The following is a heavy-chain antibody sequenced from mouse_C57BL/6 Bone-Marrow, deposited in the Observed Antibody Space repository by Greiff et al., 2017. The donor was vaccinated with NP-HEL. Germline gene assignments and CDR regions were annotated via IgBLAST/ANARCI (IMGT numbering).Heavy chain of an antibody. CDR1: DSEVFPIAY. V-gene: IGHV15-2*01. Sequence: VHLVESGSELRSPGSSVKLSCKDFDSEVFPIAYMSWVRQKPGHGFEWIGGILPSIGRTIYGEKFEDKATLDADTLSNTAYLELNSLTSEDSAIYYCARPLKGYWYFDVWGTGTTVTVSS. CDR2: ILPSIGRT. J-gene: IGHJ1*03. CDR3: ARPLKGYWYFDV.